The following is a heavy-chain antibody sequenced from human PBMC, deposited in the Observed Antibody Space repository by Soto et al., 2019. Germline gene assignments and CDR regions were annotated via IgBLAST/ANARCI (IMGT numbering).Heavy chain of an antibody. CDR3: AIAKISSWHNFDS. CDR1: GFIFSTYT. Sequence: QVQLVESGGGVVQPGRSLRLSCAASGFIFSTYTMHWVRQAPGKGLEGLTVMSYDGSQKYYADSVKGRLTISRDNSKNALYLQMTRLRAEDTAVYHCAIAKISSWHNFDSWGQGTLVTVSS. CDR2: MSYDGSQK. J-gene: IGHJ4*02. V-gene: IGHV3-30-3*01. D-gene: IGHD6-13*01.